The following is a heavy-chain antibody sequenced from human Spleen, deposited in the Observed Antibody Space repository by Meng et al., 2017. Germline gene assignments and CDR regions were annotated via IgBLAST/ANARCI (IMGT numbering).Heavy chain of an antibody. J-gene: IGHJ5*02. CDR3: ARGVNTGSYVYWFDP. V-gene: IGHV6-1*01. Sequence: VQLQQSGPGLVKPSQILSLTWAISGDSVSSNTATWSWIRQSPSRGLEWLGRTYYRSKWYDDYALSVKSRITINPDTSKNQFSLQLNSVTPEDTAVYYCARGVNTGSYVYWFDPWGQGTLVTVSS. CDR2: TYYRSKWYD. D-gene: IGHD1-1*01. CDR1: GDSVSSNTAT.